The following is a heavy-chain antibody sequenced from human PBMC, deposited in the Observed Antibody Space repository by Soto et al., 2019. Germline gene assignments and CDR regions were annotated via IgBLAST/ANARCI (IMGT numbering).Heavy chain of an antibody. D-gene: IGHD6-13*01. V-gene: IGHV3-23*01. J-gene: IGHJ4*02. CDR2: ISGSGSST. Sequence: VGSLRLSCAASGFTFNNYAMSWVRQAPGKGLEWVSSISGSGSSTYYADSVKGRFTISRDNSKNTLYLQLNTLRAEDTAVYYCAKDQPGVAARFDYWGQGTLLTVSS. CDR1: GFTFNNYA. CDR3: AKDQPGVAARFDY.